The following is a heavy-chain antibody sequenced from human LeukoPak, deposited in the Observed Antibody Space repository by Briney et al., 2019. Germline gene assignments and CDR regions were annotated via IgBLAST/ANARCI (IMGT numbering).Heavy chain of an antibody. CDR3: ARGRLGYCSSTSCYTKVPFDY. CDR2: IIPIFGTA. Sequence: ASVKVSCKASGGTFSSYAISWVRQAPGQGLEWMGGIIPIFGTANYAQKFQGRVTITTDESTSTAYMELSSLRSEDTAVYYCARGRLGYCSSTSCYTKVPFDYWGQGTPVTVSS. D-gene: IGHD2-2*02. J-gene: IGHJ4*02. CDR1: GGTFSSYA. V-gene: IGHV1-69*05.